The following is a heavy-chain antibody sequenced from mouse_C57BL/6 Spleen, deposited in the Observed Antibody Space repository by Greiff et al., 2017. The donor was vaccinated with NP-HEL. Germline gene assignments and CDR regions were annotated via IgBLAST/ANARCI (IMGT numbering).Heavy chain of an antibody. CDR1: GYAFSSYW. J-gene: IGHJ2*01. D-gene: IGHD1-1*01. CDR2: IYPGDGDT. V-gene: IGHV1-80*01. CDR3: ARSGYYGSSSPDY. Sequence: VQLQESGAELVKPGASVKISCKASGYAFSSYWMNWVKQRPGKGLEWIGQIYPGDGDTNYNGKFKGKATLTADKSSSTAYMQLSSLTSEDSAVYFCARSGYYGSSSPDYWGQGTTLTVSS.